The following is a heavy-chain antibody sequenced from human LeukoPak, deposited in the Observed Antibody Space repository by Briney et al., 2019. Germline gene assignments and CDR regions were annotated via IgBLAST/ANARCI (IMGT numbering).Heavy chain of an antibody. CDR3: ARTTEGGYTYDYFYYYYMDV. V-gene: IGHV4-39*07. CDR2: IYYSGST. J-gene: IGHJ6*03. CDR1: GGSITNGYY. D-gene: IGHD5-18*01. Sequence: SETLSLTCTVSGGSITNGYYWGWIRQPPGKGLEWIGIIYYSGSTYYSPSLKSRVTISVDTSKNQFSLQLSSVTAADTAVYYCARTTEGGYTYDYFYYYYMDVWGKGTTVTISS.